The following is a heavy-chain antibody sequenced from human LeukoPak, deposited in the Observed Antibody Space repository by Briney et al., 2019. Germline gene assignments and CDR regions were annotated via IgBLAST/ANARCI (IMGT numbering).Heavy chain of an antibody. CDR1: GFTFSSYS. D-gene: IGHD3-10*01. J-gene: IGHJ6*03. CDR2: ISSSSGTI. Sequence: GGSLRLSCAASGFTFSSYSMNWVRQAPGKGLEWVSYISSSSGTIYYADSVKGRFTISRDNAKNSLYLQMNSLRAEDTAVYYCARDLSRYYYGSAYYYMDVWGKGTTVTVSS. CDR3: ARDLSRYYYGSAYYYMDV. V-gene: IGHV3-48*01.